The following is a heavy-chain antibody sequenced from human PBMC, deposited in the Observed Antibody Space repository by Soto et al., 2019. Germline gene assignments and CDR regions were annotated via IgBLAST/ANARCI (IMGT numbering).Heavy chain of an antibody. Sequence: LSLTFAVYGGSFSGYYWSWIRQPPGKGLEWIGEINHSGSTNYNPSLKSRVTISVDTSKNQFSLKLSSVTAADTAVYYCARGKLSDYVWGSYRYRFDYWGQGTVVTVSS. V-gene: IGHV4-34*01. J-gene: IGHJ4*02. CDR1: GGSFSGYY. D-gene: IGHD3-16*02. CDR2: INHSGST. CDR3: ARGKLSDYVWGSYRYRFDY.